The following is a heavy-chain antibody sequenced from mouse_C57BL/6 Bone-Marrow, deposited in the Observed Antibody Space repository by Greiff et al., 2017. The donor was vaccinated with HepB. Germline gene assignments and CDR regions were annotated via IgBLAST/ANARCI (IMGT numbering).Heavy chain of an antibody. CDR2: INPSSGYT. CDR3: ASMSSGLC. D-gene: IGHD3-2*02. V-gene: IGHV1-4*01. Sequence: QVQLKQSGAELARPGASVKMSCKASGYTFTSYTMHWVKQRPGQGLEWIGYINPSSGYTKYNQKFKDKATLTADKSSSTAYMQLSSLTSEDSAVYYCASMSSGLCWGQGTTLTVSS. CDR1: GYTFTSYT. J-gene: IGHJ2*01.